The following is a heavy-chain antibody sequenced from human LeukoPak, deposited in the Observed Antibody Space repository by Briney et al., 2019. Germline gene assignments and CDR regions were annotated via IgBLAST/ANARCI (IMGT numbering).Heavy chain of an antibody. CDR3: ARGGVTFRYLSYQIFDY. D-gene: IGHD3-3*01. CDR2: INHSGST. CDR1: GGSFSGYY. V-gene: IGHV4-34*01. J-gene: IGHJ4*02. Sequence: SETLSLTCAVYGGSFSGYYWSWIRQPPGKGLEWIGEINHSGSTNYNPSLKSRVTISVDTSKNQFSLKLSSVTAADTAVYYCARGGVTFRYLSYQIFDYWGQGTLVTVSS.